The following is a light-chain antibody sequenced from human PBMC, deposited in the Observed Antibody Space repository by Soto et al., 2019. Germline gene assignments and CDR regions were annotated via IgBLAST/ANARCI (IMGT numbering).Light chain of an antibody. V-gene: IGLV1-44*01. Sequence: QSVLTQSPSASVTPGQRVTISCSGSRSNIGTYAVNWYQQLPGAAPTLLIFHNHQRPAGVADRFSGSKSGTSASLAISVPQSEDEADYYWSSGNDRLRAVVFGGGTKLTVL. CDR1: RSNIGTYA. J-gene: IGLJ2*01. CDR2: HNH. CDR3: SSGNDRLRAVV.